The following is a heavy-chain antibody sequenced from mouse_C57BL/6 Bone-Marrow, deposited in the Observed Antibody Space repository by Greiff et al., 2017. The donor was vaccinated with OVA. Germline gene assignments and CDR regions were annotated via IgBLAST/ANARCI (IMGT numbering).Heavy chain of an antibody. CDR3: EREGAYCYAMDY. J-gene: IGHJ4*01. CDR2: IDPSDSYT. V-gene: IGHV1-69*01. Sequence: QVQLQQPGAELVMPGASVKLSCKASGYTFTSYWMHWVKQRPGQGLEWIGEIDPSDSYTNYNQKFKGKSTLTVDKSSSPAYMQLSSLTSEDSAVYYCEREGAYCYAMDYWGQGTSVTVSS. CDR1: GYTFTSYW.